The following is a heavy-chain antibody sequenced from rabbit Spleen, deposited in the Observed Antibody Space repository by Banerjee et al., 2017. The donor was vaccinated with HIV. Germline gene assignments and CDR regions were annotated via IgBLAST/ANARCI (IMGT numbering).Heavy chain of an antibody. CDR3: ARDLAGAIGWNFYL. J-gene: IGHJ4*01. Sequence: QSLEESGGDLVKPGTSLTLTCKASGFSFSDRDVMCWVRQAPGKGLEWIGCINAATAKPVYATWAKGRFTISRTSSTTVTLQMTSLTAADTATYFCARDLAGAIGWNFYLWGQGTLVTVS. V-gene: IGHV1S40*01. CDR1: GFSFSDRDV. CDR2: INAATAKP. D-gene: IGHD4-1*01.